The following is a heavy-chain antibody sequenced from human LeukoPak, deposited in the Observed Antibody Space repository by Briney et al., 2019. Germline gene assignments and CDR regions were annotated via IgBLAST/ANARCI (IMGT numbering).Heavy chain of an antibody. CDR3: ARGGSSSWGSYYYYGMDV. CDR2: ISSSGSTI. V-gene: IGHV3-11*01. Sequence: GGSLRLSCAASGFTFSDYYMSWIRQAPGKGLEWVSYISSSGSTIYYADSVKGLFTISRDNAKNSLYLQMNSLRAEDTAVYYCARGGSSSWGSYYYYGMDVWGQGTTVTVSS. CDR1: GFTFSDYY. J-gene: IGHJ6*02. D-gene: IGHD6-13*01.